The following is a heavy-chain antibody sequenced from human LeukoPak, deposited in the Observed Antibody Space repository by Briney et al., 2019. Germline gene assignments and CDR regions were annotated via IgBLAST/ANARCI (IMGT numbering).Heavy chain of an antibody. Sequence: GGSLRLSCAASGFTFSSYAMHWVRQAPGKGLEWVAVISYDGSNKYYADSVKGRFTISRDNSKNTLYLQMNSLRAEDTAVYYCARVVRLSVTSSGYFDYWGQGTLVTVSS. CDR3: ARVVRLSVTSSGYFDY. CDR1: GFTFSSYA. D-gene: IGHD2-2*01. J-gene: IGHJ4*02. CDR2: ISYDGSNK. V-gene: IGHV3-30-3*01.